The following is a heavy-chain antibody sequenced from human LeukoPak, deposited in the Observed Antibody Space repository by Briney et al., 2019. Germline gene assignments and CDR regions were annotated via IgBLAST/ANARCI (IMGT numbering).Heavy chain of an antibody. CDR1: GGSFSGYY. D-gene: IGHD3-10*01. V-gene: IGHV4-34*01. CDR2: INHSGST. Sequence: SETLSLTCAVYGGSFSGYYWSWIRQPPGKGLEWIGEINHSGSTNYNPSLKSRVTISVDTSKNQFSLKLRSVTAADTAIYYCARVLDYYGSGTYSFDYWGQGTLVTVSS. J-gene: IGHJ4*02. CDR3: ARVLDYYGSGTYSFDY.